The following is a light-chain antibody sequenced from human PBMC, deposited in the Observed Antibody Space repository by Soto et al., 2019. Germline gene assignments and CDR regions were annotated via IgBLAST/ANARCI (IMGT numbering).Light chain of an antibody. CDR1: QSVSSD. Sequence: EIVLTQSPATLSVSPGERATLSCRASQSVSSDLAWYQQKPGQAPRLLIYGATTRATGIPARFSGSGSGTEFTLTISSLQSEDFAVYYCQQYKNWITFGQGTRLEI. CDR3: QQYKNWIT. J-gene: IGKJ5*01. V-gene: IGKV3-15*01. CDR2: GAT.